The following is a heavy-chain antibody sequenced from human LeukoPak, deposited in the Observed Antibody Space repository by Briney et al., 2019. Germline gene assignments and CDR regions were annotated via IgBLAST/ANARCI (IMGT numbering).Heavy chain of an antibody. CDR3: ARGGPLSSGWYDYFDY. CDR2: ISYDGSNK. J-gene: IGHJ4*02. D-gene: IGHD6-19*01. Sequence: GRSLRLSCAASGFTFSSYAMHWVRQAPGKGLEWVAVISYDGSNKYYADSVKGRFTISRDNSKNTLYLQMNSLRAEDTAVYYCARGGPLSSGWYDYFDYWGQGTLVTVSS. V-gene: IGHV3-30*04. CDR1: GFTFSSYA.